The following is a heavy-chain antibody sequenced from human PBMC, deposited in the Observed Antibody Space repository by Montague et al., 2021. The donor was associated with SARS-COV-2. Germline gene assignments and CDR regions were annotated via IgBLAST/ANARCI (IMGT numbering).Heavy chain of an antibody. D-gene: IGHD1-20*01. V-gene: IGHV4-31*03. J-gene: IGHJ4*02. CDR2: IYYSGTT. CDR3: VRDQGRSNWNYPDY. CDR1: GNSVNTGGYY. Sequence: TLSLTCTVSGNSVNTGGYYWSWIRQLPGKGLEWIGYIYYSGTTSYNPSLQSRLIISVDTSKNQFSLKLSSVTAADTAVYYCVRDQGRSNWNYPDYWGQGTLVTVSS.